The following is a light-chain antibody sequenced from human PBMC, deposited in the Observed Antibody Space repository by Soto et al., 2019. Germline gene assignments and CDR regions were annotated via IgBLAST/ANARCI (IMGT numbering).Light chain of an antibody. V-gene: IGKV4-1*01. CDR2: WAS. J-gene: IGKJ4*01. Sequence: DIVMTPSPDALAVSLGERVTTNCKSSQSVLYSSNNKNYLAWYQQKPGQPPKLLIYWASTRESGVPDRFSGSGSGTDFPLTISSLQAEDVAVYYCQQYYSTPLTFGGGTKVDIK. CDR1: QSVLYSSNNKNY. CDR3: QQYYSTPLT.